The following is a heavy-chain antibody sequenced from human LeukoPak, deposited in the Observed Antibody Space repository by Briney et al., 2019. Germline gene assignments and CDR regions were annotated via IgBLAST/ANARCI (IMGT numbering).Heavy chain of an antibody. CDR1: GFTFDDSG. CDR2: INWNGGST. Sequence: PGGSLRLSCAASGFTFDDSGMSWGRQAPGKGLEWVSGINWNGGSTGYADSVKGLFTISRDNAKNSLYLQMNSLRAEDTALYYCARSRATTAGDYFDYWGQGTLVTVSS. D-gene: IGHD1-26*01. V-gene: IGHV3-20*04. J-gene: IGHJ4*02. CDR3: ARSRATTAGDYFDY.